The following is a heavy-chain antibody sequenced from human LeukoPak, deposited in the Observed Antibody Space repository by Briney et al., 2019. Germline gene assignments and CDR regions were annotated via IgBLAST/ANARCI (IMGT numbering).Heavy chain of an antibody. CDR2: IYSGGST. CDR1: GFTFSSYA. D-gene: IGHD3-22*01. Sequence: GGSLRLSCAASGFTFSSYAMHWVRQAPGKGLEWVSVIYSGGSTYYADSVKGRFTISRDNSKNTLYLQMNSLRADDTAVYYCTRVIGYDSSGYYRGAIDYWGQGTLVTVSS. J-gene: IGHJ4*02. V-gene: IGHV3-53*01. CDR3: TRVIGYDSSGYYRGAIDY.